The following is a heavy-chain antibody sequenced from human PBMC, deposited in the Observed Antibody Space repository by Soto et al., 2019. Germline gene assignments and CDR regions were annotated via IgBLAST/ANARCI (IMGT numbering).Heavy chain of an antibody. D-gene: IGHD3-22*01. Sequence: EVQLVESGGGLVQPGGSLRLSCAASGFTFSTYSMNWVRQAPGKGLEWVSYISISSSTIYYADSVKGRFTISGDNAKNSLYLQMNSLRAEDTAVYYCAREGDSSGWYNWFDHWGQGTLVTVSS. CDR2: ISISSSTI. CDR3: AREGDSSGWYNWFDH. V-gene: IGHV3-48*01. CDR1: GFTFSTYS. J-gene: IGHJ5*02.